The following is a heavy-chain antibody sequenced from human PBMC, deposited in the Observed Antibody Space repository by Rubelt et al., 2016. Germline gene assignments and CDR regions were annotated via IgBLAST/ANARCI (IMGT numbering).Heavy chain of an antibody. CDR1: GGSINRGGYY. Sequence: QLQLQESGPGLVKPSQTLSLTCTVSGGSINRGGYYWTWIRQHPEKRLEWIGHIYSTGVTSYNPSLQSRVSISIATSDNQFALSRTAGTAADTASDYCGRDRGRSGWSYFDYWGQGILVAVSS. CDR3: GRDRGRSGWSYFDY. D-gene: IGHD6-19*01. CDR2: IYSTGVT. V-gene: IGHV4-31*03. J-gene: IGHJ4*02.